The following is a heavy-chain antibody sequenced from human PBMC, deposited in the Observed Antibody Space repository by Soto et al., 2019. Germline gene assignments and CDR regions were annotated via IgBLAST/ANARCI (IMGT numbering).Heavy chain of an antibody. V-gene: IGHV1-2*02. J-gene: IGHJ5*02. Sequence: ASVKVSCKASGYTFTGYYMHWVRQAPGQGLEWMGWINPNSGGTNYAQKFQGRVTMTRDTSISTAYMELSRLRSDDTAVYYCARDYYDSSGYAGGWFDPWGQGTLVTVSS. CDR3: ARDYYDSSGYAGGWFDP. D-gene: IGHD3-22*01. CDR1: GYTFTGYY. CDR2: INPNSGGT.